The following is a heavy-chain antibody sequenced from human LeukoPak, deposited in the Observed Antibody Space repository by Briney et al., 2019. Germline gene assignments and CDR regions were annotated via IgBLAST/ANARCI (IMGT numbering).Heavy chain of an antibody. CDR1: KNTFTNYS. V-gene: IGHV1-46*01. CDR2: INPNGGSP. J-gene: IGHJ5*02. D-gene: IGHD1-1*01. CDR3: ARGGTQPKYNWFDP. Sequence: ASVKVSCKASKNTFTNYSIHWVRQAPGQGLEWMGVINPNGGSPNYAQKFQGRVTITADKSTSTAYMELSSLRSEDTAVYYCARGGTQPKYNWFDPWGQGTLVTVSS.